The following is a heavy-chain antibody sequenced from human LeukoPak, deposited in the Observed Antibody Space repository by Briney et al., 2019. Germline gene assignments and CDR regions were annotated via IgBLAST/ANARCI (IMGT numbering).Heavy chain of an antibody. CDR1: GFTFNDYA. Sequence: GGSLRLSCAASGFTFNDYAMNWVRQAPAKGLEWVSFISGGGAKTFYSDSVKGRFTISRENSKNTLYLQMNSLRAEDTAIYYCAKCSASYYNDAFDIWGRGTMVTVSS. V-gene: IGHV3-23*01. CDR3: AKCSASYYNDAFDI. J-gene: IGHJ3*02. CDR2: ISGGGAKT. D-gene: IGHD3-10*02.